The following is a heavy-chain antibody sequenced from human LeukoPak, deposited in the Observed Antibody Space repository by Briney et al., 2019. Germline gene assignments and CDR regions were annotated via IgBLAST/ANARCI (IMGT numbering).Heavy chain of an antibody. CDR3: ARDGRLELPCDY. Sequence: ASVKVSCKASGYTFTSYGISWVRQAPGQGLEWMGWISAYNGNSNYAQKFQGRVTMTRDTSISTAYMELSRLRSDDTAVYYCARDGRLELPCDYWGQGTLVTVSS. J-gene: IGHJ4*02. CDR1: GYTFTSYG. CDR2: ISAYNGNS. V-gene: IGHV1-18*01. D-gene: IGHD1-7*01.